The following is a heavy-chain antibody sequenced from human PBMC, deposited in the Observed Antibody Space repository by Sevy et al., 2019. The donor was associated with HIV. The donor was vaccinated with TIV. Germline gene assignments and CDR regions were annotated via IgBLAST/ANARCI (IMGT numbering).Heavy chain of an antibody. D-gene: IGHD2-15*01. J-gene: IGHJ5*02. CDR2: MYSGGSP. CDR3: ARGYCGGGSCTAFDP. CDR1: GFSISNNY. Sequence: GGSLRLSCAASGFSISNNYTAWVRQAPGKGLEWVSVMYSGGSPYYADSVKGRFALSRDMSKNTVYLQMNSLRAEDTAVYCCARGYCGGGSCTAFDPWGQGTLVTVS. V-gene: IGHV3-53*01.